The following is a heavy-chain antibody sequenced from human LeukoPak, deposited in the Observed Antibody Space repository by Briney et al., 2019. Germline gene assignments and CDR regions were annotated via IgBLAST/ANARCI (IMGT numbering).Heavy chain of an antibody. Sequence: PSETLSLTCAVYGGSFSGYYWSRIRQPPGKGLEWIGEINHSGSTNYNPSLKSRVTISVDTSKNQFSLRLSSVTAADTAVYYCAREGSHWSSYSHFDHWGQGTLVTVSS. CDR1: GGSFSGYY. J-gene: IGHJ4*02. CDR2: INHSGST. V-gene: IGHV4-34*01. D-gene: IGHD3-3*01. CDR3: AREGSHWSSYSHFDH.